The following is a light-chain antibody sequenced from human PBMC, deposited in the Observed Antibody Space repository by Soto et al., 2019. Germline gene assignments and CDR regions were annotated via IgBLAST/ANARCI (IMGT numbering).Light chain of an antibody. V-gene: IGKV3-11*01. CDR1: QSVSSY. Sequence: EIVLTQSPTTLSLSPGERATLSCRASQSVSSYLAWYQQKPGQAPRLLSYDASNRATGIPARFSGSGSGTDFTITIISLEPEDFAVYYCQQRSNWLTFGGGTKVEIK. J-gene: IGKJ4*01. CDR3: QQRSNWLT. CDR2: DAS.